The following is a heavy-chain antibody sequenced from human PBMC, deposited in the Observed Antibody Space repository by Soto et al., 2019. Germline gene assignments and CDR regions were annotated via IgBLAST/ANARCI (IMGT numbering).Heavy chain of an antibody. CDR2: IIPILGIA. D-gene: IGHD1-7*01. V-gene: IGHV1-69*02. J-gene: IGHJ3*01. Sequence: QVQLVQSGAEVKKPGSSVKVSCKASGGTFSSYTISWVRQAPGQGLEWMGRIIPILGIANYAQKFQGRVTITADKSTSTAYMELSSLRSEDTAVYYCARLVELELCGYAFDVWGQGTMVTFSS. CDR1: GGTFSSYT. CDR3: ARLVELELCGYAFDV.